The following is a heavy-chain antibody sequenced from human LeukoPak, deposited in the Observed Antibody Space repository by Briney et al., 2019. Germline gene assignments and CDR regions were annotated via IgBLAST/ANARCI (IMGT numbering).Heavy chain of an antibody. Sequence: ASVKVSCKTSGYTFTGYHVHWVRQAPGQGLEWMGWFKANSGGTKYAQKFQGRVTMTRDTSIDTDYMELTSLISDDTAVYYCARDPVDGNYFFDFWGQGTPVTVAP. CDR1: GYTFTGYH. CDR3: ARDPVDGNYFFDF. J-gene: IGHJ4*02. V-gene: IGHV1-2*02. CDR2: FKANSGGT. D-gene: IGHD5-24*01.